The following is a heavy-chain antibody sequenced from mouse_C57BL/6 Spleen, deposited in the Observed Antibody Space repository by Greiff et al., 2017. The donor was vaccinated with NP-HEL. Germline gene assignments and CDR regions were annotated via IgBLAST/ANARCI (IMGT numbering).Heavy chain of an antibody. V-gene: IGHV1-82*01. D-gene: IGHD2-4*01. J-gene: IGHJ3*01. CDR1: GYAFSSSW. CDR3: ARREDYDYDGEFAY. Sequence: LQESGPELVKPGASMKISCKASGYAFSSSWMNWVKQRPGKGLEWIGRIYPGDGDTHYNGKFKGKATLTADKSSSTAYMQLSSLTSEDSAVYCCARREDYDYDGEFAYWGQGTLVTVSA. CDR2: IYPGDGDT.